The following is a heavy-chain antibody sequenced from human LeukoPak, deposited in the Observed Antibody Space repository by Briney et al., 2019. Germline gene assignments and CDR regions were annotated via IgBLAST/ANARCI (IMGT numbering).Heavy chain of an antibody. CDR2: INPNSGGT. Sequence: ASVKVSCKASGYTFTGYYMHWVRQAPGQGFEWMGWINPNSGGTNYAQKFQGRVTMTRDTSISTAYMELSRLRSDDTAVYYCARDLRIRKNYYGSGSSFDPWGQGTLDTVSS. CDR3: ARDLRIRKNYYGSGSSFDP. V-gene: IGHV1-2*02. D-gene: IGHD3-10*01. CDR1: GYTFTGYY. J-gene: IGHJ5*02.